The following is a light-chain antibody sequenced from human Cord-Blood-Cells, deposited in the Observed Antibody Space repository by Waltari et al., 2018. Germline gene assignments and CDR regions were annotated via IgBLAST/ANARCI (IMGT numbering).Light chain of an antibody. CDR1: SSDVGGYNY. CDR2: EVL. V-gene: IGLV2-14*01. Sequence: QSALTQPASVSGSPGQSITLPSPGHSSDVGGYNYVPWYQQHPGKAPKLIIYEVLNRPSGVSNRCSCSKSGNTASLTISGLQAEDEADYYCSSYTSSSTYVFGTGTKVTVL. J-gene: IGLJ1*01. CDR3: SSYTSSSTYV.